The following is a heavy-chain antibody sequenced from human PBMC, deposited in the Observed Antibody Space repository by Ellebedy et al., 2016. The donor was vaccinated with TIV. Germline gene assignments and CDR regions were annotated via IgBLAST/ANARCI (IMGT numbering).Heavy chain of an antibody. D-gene: IGHD2-8*01. V-gene: IGHV3-66*01. CDR2: IYSGGST. J-gene: IGHJ6*02. CDR1: GFTVSSNY. Sequence: GESLKISCAASGFTVSSNYMSWVRQAPGKGPAWVSIIYSGGSTYYADSVKGRFTISRDNSKNTLYLQMNSLRAEDTAVYYCARDVATIPLMVSGYGMDVWGRGTTVTVSS. CDR3: ARDVATIPLMVSGYGMDV.